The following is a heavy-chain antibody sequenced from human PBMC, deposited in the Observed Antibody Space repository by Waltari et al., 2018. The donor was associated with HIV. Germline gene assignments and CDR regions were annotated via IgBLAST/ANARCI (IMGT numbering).Heavy chain of an antibody. CDR3: ARGRSSRWFRPWGGFDT. J-gene: IGHJ1*01. CDR2: INTVSGQA. D-gene: IGHD3-9*01. Sequence: QVRLIQSQSEVKKPGASLRISFQASGYKFATYAMNWLRQGPGQGLEWLGWINTVSGQATVLQSFFGRVDISLNNSLLTTFLEIKDLRLEDAATYYCARGRSSRWFRPWGGFDTWGQGT. V-gene: IGHV7-4-1*02. CDR1: GYKFATYA.